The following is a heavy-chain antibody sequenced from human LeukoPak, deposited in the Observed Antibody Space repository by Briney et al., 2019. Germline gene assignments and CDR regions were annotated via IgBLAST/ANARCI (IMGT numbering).Heavy chain of an antibody. CDR2: ISGSGGST. CDR1: GFTFSSYA. J-gene: IGHJ6*02. D-gene: IGHD3-9*01. V-gene: IGHV3-23*01. Sequence: GGSLRLSCAASGFTFSSYAMSWVRQAPGKGLEWVSAISGSGGSTYYADSVKGRFTISRDNAKNSVYLQMNSLRAEDTAVYYCAREVIIFPDYYYYGMDVWGQGTTVTVSS. CDR3: AREVIIFPDYYYYGMDV.